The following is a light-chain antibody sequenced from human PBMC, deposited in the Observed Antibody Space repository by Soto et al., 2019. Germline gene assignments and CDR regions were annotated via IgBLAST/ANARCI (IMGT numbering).Light chain of an antibody. CDR2: DAS. J-gene: IGKJ1*01. CDR1: QSVSSY. V-gene: IGKV3-11*01. CDR3: QQRSNWPPWT. Sequence: EIVFPPSTAPPSLSPGERATLSCQASQSVSSYLAWYQQKPGQAPRLLIYDASNRATGIPARFSGSGSGTDFTLTISSLEPEDFAVYYCQQRSNWPPWTFGQGTKVDIK.